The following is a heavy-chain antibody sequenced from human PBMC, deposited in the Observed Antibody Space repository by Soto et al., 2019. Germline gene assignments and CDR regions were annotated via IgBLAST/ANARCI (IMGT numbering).Heavy chain of an antibody. Sequence: SETLSLTCAVSGGSISSGGYSWSWIRQPPGKGLEWIGYIYHSGSTYYNPSLKSRVTISVDRSKNQFSLKLSSVTAADTAVYYCARVGYYDILTGYYPQTPKAFDIWGQGTMVT. D-gene: IGHD3-9*01. J-gene: IGHJ3*02. V-gene: IGHV4-30-2*01. CDR2: IYHSGST. CDR3: ARVGYYDILTGYYPQTPKAFDI. CDR1: GGSISSGGYS.